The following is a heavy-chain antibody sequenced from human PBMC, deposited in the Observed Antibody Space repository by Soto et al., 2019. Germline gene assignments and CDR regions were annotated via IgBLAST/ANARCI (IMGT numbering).Heavy chain of an antibody. CDR3: TRSITGTTSFDY. CDR2: SRDKGNSYST. CDR1: GFTFSDYY. J-gene: IGHJ4*02. V-gene: IGHV3-72*01. Sequence: EVQLVESGGGLVQPGGSLRLSCAGSGFTFSDYYIDWVRQAPGKGLEWVGRSRDKGNSYSTDYAASEKGRFTVSRDASKNSLYLQTNSLKTEDTALYYCTRSITGTTSFDYWGLGPLVTVSA. D-gene: IGHD1-7*01.